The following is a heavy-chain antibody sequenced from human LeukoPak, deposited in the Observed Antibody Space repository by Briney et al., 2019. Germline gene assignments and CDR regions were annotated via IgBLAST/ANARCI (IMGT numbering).Heavy chain of an antibody. CDR3: ARGYYDYVWGSYRYTSYFDY. CDR2: INPSGGST. V-gene: IGHV1-46*01. J-gene: IGHJ4*02. CDR1: GGTFSGYA. D-gene: IGHD3-16*02. Sequence: ASVKVSCKASGGTFSGYAISWVRQAPGQGLEWMGIINPSGGSTSYAQKFQGRVTMTRDTSTSTVYMELSSLRSEDTAVYYCARGYYDYVWGSYRYTSYFDYWGQGTLVTVSS.